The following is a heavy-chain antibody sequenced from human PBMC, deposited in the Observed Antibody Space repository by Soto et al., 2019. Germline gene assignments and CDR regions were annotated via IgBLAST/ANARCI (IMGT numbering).Heavy chain of an antibody. CDR2: IWYDGSNK. V-gene: IGHV3-33*01. CDR1: GFTFSSYG. J-gene: IGHJ6*03. CDR3: AREKFGDGSGSYSPTYYYYYMDV. D-gene: IGHD3-10*01. Sequence: PGGSLRLSCAAYGFTFSSYGMHWVRQAPGKGLEGVAVIWYDGSNKYYADSVKGRFTISRDNSKNTLYLQMNSLRAEDTAVYYCAREKFGDGSGSYSPTYYYYYMDVWGKGTTVTVSS.